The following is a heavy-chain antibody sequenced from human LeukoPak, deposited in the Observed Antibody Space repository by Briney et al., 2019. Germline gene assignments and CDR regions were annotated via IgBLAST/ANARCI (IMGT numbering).Heavy chain of an antibody. J-gene: IGHJ4*02. CDR1: GFTFSSYA. V-gene: IGHV3-23*01. CDR2: ISGSGGST. D-gene: IGHD6-13*01. Sequence: GGSLRLSCAASGFTFSSYAMSWVRQAPGKGLEWVSAISGSGGSTYYADSVKGRFTISRDNSKNTLYLQMNSLRAEDTAVYYCAKGSGIATTGFYFDYWGQGTLVTVSS. CDR3: AKGSGIATTGFYFDY.